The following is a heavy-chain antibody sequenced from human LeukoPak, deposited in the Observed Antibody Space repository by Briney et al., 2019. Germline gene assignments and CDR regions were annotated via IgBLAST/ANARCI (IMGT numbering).Heavy chain of an antibody. Sequence: ASVKVSCKVSGYTLTELSIHWVRQAPGKGLEWMGGFDPEDGETIYAQKFQGRVTMTEDTSTDTAYMELSSLRSEDTAVYYCATQSVAGTHFDYWGQGTLVTVSS. V-gene: IGHV1-24*01. CDR2: FDPEDGET. CDR3: ATQSVAGTHFDY. J-gene: IGHJ4*02. D-gene: IGHD6-19*01. CDR1: GYTLTELS.